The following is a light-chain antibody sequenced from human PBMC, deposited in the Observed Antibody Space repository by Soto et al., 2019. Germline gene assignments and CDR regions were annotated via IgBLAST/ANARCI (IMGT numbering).Light chain of an antibody. CDR2: DAS. J-gene: IGKJ1*01. V-gene: IGKV3-20*01. CDR3: QQCATSPLT. CDR1: QSVGNNY. Sequence: PGERATLSCRASQSVGNNYMAWYQQKPGQAPRLLIHDASSRATGIPDRFSGSGSGTDFTLTISRLELEDFAVYFCQQCATSPLTFGKGTRVDIK.